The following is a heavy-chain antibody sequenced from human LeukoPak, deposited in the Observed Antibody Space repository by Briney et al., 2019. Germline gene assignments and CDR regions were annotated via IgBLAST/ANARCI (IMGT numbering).Heavy chain of an antibody. D-gene: IGHD2-15*01. CDR3: ARSVVAATSPDDAFDI. Sequence: GESLKISCKGSGYSFTSYWIGWVRQMPGKGLEWMGIIYPGDSDTRYSPSFQGQVTISADKSISTAYLQWSSLKASDTAMYYRARSVVAATSPDDAFDIWGQGTMVTVSS. J-gene: IGHJ3*02. V-gene: IGHV5-51*01. CDR1: GYSFTSYW. CDR2: IYPGDSDT.